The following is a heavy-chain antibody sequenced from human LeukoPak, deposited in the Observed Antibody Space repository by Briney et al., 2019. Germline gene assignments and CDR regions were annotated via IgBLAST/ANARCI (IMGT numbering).Heavy chain of an antibody. Sequence: PSETLSLNCSVSGYSISSNYYWAWIRQTPGRGLEWIGSIHHSGNTYHNPSLKSRLTISVDTSKNQLSLKLNSVTATDTAVYYCASTVTTYFDYWGQGTLVTVSS. CDR3: ASTVTTYFDY. D-gene: IGHD4-17*01. V-gene: IGHV4-38-2*01. CDR2: IHHSGNT. CDR1: GYSISSNYY. J-gene: IGHJ4*02.